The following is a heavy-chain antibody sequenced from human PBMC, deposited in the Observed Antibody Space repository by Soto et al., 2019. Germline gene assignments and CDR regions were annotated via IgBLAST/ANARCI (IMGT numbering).Heavy chain of an antibody. Sequence: GGSLRLSCAASGFTSSNYWMHWVRQTPGKGLMWVALILYDGSNKYYADSVKGRFTISRDNSKNTLYLQVSSLRAEDTAVYYCAKSRDAYNFYFYYGMDVWGQGTTVTVSS. CDR3: AKSRDAYNFYFYYGMDV. D-gene: IGHD2-2*01. CDR1: GFTSSNYW. J-gene: IGHJ6*02. CDR2: ILYDGSNK. V-gene: IGHV3-30*18.